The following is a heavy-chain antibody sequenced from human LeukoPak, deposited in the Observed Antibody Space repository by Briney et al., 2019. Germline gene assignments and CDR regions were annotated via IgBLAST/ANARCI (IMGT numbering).Heavy chain of an antibody. Sequence: SETLSLTYTVSGGSISSSYWSWIRQPAGKGLEWIGRIYTSGSTDYNPSLKSRVTISVDKSKNQLSLKLSSVTAADTAVYFCARGYSTGWYPFHYWGQGTLVTVSS. D-gene: IGHD6-19*01. CDR2: IYTSGST. CDR1: GGSISSSY. V-gene: IGHV4-4*07. CDR3: ARGYSTGWYPFHY. J-gene: IGHJ4*02.